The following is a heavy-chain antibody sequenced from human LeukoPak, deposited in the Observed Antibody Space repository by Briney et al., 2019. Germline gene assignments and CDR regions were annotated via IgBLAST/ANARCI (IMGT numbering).Heavy chain of an antibody. J-gene: IGHJ4*02. CDR3: ASAKSGYYAYSYY. V-gene: IGHV3-74*01. Sequence: PGGSLRLSCAASGFSISNYWKHWVRQAPGKGLVWVSRINRDGTNMRYAHSVKGRFTISRDNAKNTLYLQMNSLGAEDTAVYYCASAKSGYYAYSYYWGQGSLVTVSS. CDR2: INRDGTNM. D-gene: IGHD2/OR15-2a*01. CDR1: GFSISNYW.